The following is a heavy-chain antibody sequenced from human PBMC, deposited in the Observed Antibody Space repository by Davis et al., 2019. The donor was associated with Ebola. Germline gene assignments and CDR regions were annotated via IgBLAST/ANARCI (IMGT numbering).Heavy chain of an antibody. D-gene: IGHD2-21*02. CDR1: GFSLSTTGVG. V-gene: IGHV2-5*02. J-gene: IGHJ1*01. Sequence: SGPTLVKPTQTLMLTCTFSGFSLSTTGVGVGWIRQPPGKALEWLALIYWDDGKRYSPSLKSRLTITKDTSKNQVVLTMTNMDPVDTATYYCAHGWVVTDFQHWGQGTLVTVSS. CDR3: AHGWVVTDFQH. CDR2: IYWDDGK.